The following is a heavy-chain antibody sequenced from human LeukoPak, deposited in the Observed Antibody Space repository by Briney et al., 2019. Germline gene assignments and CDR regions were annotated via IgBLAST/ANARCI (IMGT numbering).Heavy chain of an antibody. CDR2: IYTSGST. D-gene: IGHD1-26*01. V-gene: IGHV4-61*02. J-gene: IGHJ3*02. CDR3: ARGDSGSYLGAAFDI. CDR1: GGSISSGSYY. Sequence: PSQTLSLTWTVSGGSISSGSYYWSWIRQPAGTGLEWIGRIYTSGSTNYNPSLKSRVTISVDTSKNQFSLKLSSVTAADTAVYYCARGDSGSYLGAAFDIWGQGTMVTVSS.